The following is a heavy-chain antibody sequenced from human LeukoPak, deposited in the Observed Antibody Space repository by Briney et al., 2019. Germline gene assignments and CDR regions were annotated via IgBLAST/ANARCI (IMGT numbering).Heavy chain of an antibody. CDR3: ARSLLWFGELNAFDI. Sequence: PSETLSLTCAVYGGSFSGYYWSWIRQPPGKGLEWIGEINHSGSTYYNPSLKSRVTISVDTSKNQFSLKLSSVTAADTAVYYCARSLLWFGELNAFDIWGQGTMVTVSS. CDR1: GGSFSGYY. D-gene: IGHD3-10*01. V-gene: IGHV4-34*01. CDR2: INHSGST. J-gene: IGHJ3*02.